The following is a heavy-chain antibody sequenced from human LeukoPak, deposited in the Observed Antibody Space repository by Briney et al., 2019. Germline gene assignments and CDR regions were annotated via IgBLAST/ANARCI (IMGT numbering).Heavy chain of an antibody. J-gene: IGHJ5*02. V-gene: IGHV3-7*03. D-gene: IGHD7-27*01. CDR2: INQDGSEK. Sequence: GGSLRLSCAASGFTFSSYWMSWVRQAPGKGLEWVANINQDGSEKYYVDSVKGRFTISRDNAKNSLYLQMNSLRAEDTAVYYCAREINWGFNWFDPWGQGTLVTVSS. CDR3: AREINWGFNWFDP. CDR1: GFTFSSYW.